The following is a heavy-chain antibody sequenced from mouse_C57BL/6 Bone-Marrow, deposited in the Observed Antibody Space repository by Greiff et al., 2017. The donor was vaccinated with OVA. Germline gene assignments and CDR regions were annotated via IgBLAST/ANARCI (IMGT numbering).Heavy chain of an antibody. CDR3: ARLRILGYFDV. CDR1: GFTFSDYG. CDR2: ISNLAYSI. J-gene: IGHJ1*03. V-gene: IGHV5-15*01. Sequence: DVKLVESGGGLVQPGGSLKLSCAASGFTFSDYGMAWVRQAPRKGPEWVAFISNLAYSIYYADTVTGRFTISRENAKHTLYLEMSSLRSEDTAMYYCARLRILGYFDVWGTGTTVTVSS.